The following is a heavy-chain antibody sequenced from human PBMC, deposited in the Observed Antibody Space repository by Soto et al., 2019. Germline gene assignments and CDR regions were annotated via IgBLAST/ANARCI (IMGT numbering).Heavy chain of an antibody. CDR2: IYPGDSDT. V-gene: IGHV5-51*01. Sequence: ESLKISCKGSGYSFTSYWIGWVRQMPGKGLEWMGIIYPGDSDTRYSPSFQGQVTISADKSINTAYLQWTSLKASDPAMHYCARHRTPSWYGPPDDAFGIWGHGTMVTVAS. D-gene: IGHD6-13*01. CDR3: ARHRTPSWYGPPDDAFGI. J-gene: IGHJ3*02. CDR1: GYSFTSYW.